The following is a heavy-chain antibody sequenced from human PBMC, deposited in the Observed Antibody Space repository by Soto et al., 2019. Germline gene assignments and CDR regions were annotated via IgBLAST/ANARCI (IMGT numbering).Heavy chain of an antibody. Sequence: QITLKESGPTLVKPTQTLTLTCTFSGFSLTTRGVGVGWIRQPPGKALECLALIYWDDDKRYSPSLQSRLSITKNTFXNQVVLTMTNVDPVDTATYYCAHIPNYYQYDWFDPWGQGTLVSVSS. J-gene: IGHJ5*02. CDR1: GFSLTTRGVG. V-gene: IGHV2-5*02. D-gene: IGHD3-16*01. CDR3: AHIPNYYQYDWFDP. CDR2: IYWDDDK.